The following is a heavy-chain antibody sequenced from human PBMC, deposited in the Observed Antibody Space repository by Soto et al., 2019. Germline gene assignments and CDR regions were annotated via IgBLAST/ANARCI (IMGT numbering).Heavy chain of an antibody. J-gene: IGHJ4*02. CDR2: ISAYNGNT. Sequence: ASVKVSCKASGYTFTSYGISWVRQAPGQGLEWMGWISAYNGNTNYAQKLHGRVTMTTDTSTSTAYMELRSLRSDDTAVYYCARGPTPGCDIVATIISAPFDYWGQGTLVTVSS. V-gene: IGHV1-18*01. CDR3: ARGPTPGCDIVATIISAPFDY. D-gene: IGHD5-12*01. CDR1: GYTFTSYG.